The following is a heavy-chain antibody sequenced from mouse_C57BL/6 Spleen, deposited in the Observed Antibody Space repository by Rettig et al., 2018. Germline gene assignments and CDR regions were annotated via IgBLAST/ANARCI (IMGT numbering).Heavy chain of an antibody. Sequence: GGGLVQPGGSMKLSCVASGFTFSNYWMNWVRQSPAKGLAWVAQIRLKSDNYATHYAESVKGRFTISRDDSKSSVYLQMNNLRAEDTGIYYCTRYSFAYWGQGTLVTVSA. D-gene: IGHD2-12*01. CDR2: IRLKSDNYAT. J-gene: IGHJ3*01. V-gene: IGHV6-3*01. CDR1: GFTFSNYW. CDR3: TRYSFAY.